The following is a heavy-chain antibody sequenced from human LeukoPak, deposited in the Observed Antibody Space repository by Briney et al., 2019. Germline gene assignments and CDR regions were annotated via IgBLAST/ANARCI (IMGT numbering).Heavy chain of an antibody. J-gene: IGHJ6*03. CDR3: ARDGWVVAVAGTGDAYMDV. Sequence: ASVKVSCKASGYTFTSYYMHWVRQAPGQGLEWMGIINPSGGSTSYAQKFQGRVTMTRDMSTSTVYMELSSLRSEDTAVYYCARDGWVVAVAGTGDAYMDVWGKGTTVTVSS. D-gene: IGHD6-19*01. CDR2: INPSGGST. CDR1: GYTFTSYY. V-gene: IGHV1-46*01.